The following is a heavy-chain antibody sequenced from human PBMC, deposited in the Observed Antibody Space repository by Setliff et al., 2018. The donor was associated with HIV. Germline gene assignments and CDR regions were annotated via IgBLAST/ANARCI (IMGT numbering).Heavy chain of an antibody. D-gene: IGHD1-1*01. CDR1: GFTFRYFT. V-gene: IGHV3-49*02. CDR3: ARGKSGFETTGIDYGMDL. J-gene: IGHJ6*02. CDR2: IRSTAYSGTT. Sequence: LRLSCTASGFTFRYFTMSWVRQAPGKGLEWLGFIRSTAYSGTTQYAASVKDRFIISRDNSKSIAYLQMNTLRSDDTAVYYCARGKSGFETTGIDYGMDLWGQGTTVTVSS.